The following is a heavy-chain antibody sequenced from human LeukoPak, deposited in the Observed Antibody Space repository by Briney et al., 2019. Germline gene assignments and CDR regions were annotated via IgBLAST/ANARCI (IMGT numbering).Heavy chain of an antibody. D-gene: IGHD3-10*02. Sequence: GGSLRLSCAASGFTFSSYAMHWDRQAPGKGLEWVALISYDGTNKYYADSVKGRFTISRDNSKNTLYLQMNSLRAEDTTVYYCARDVPYYYYGMDVWGLGTTVTVSS. J-gene: IGHJ6*02. CDR2: ISYDGTNK. CDR1: GFTFSSYA. CDR3: ARDVPYYYYGMDV. V-gene: IGHV3-30*04.